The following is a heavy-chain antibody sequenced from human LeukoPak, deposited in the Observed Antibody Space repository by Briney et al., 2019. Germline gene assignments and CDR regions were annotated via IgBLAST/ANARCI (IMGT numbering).Heavy chain of an antibody. D-gene: IGHD6-19*01. Sequence: GGSLRLSCAASGFTFSSYSMNWVRQAPGKGLEWVSSISSSSSYVYYADSVKGRFPISRDNAKNSLYLQMNSLRAEDTAVYYCARSGGVGSSGWYYYWGQGTLVTVSS. V-gene: IGHV3-21*01. CDR1: GFTFSSYS. CDR2: ISSSSSYV. CDR3: ARSGGVGSSGWYYY. J-gene: IGHJ4*02.